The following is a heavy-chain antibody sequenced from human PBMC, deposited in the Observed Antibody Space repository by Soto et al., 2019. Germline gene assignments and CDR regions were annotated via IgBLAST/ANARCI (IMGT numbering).Heavy chain of an antibody. D-gene: IGHD4-17*01. CDR3: VRGGSDYAS. J-gene: IGHJ5*02. Sequence: GGSLRLSCTASGFTFSDSWMTWVRQAPGKGLEWVARIKPDESEKKYADSVKGRFSISRDNAKNSMYLQMDSLRGEDTAVYYCVRGGSDYASWGQGTLVTVSS. CDR1: GFTFSDSW. CDR2: IKPDESEK. V-gene: IGHV3-7*01.